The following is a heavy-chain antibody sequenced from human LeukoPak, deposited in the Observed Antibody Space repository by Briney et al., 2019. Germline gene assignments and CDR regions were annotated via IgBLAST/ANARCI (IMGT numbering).Heavy chain of an antibody. J-gene: IGHJ6*02. CDR2: FDPEDGET. CDR3: ARAPGGSLTIFGGYGMDV. V-gene: IGHV1-24*01. CDR1: GYTLTELS. D-gene: IGHD3-3*01. Sequence: GASVKVSCKVSGYTLTELSMHWVRQAPGKGLEWMGGFDPEDGETIYAQKFQGRVTMTEDTSTDTAYVELSSLRSEDTAVYYCARAPGGSLTIFGGYGMDVWGQGTTVTVSS.